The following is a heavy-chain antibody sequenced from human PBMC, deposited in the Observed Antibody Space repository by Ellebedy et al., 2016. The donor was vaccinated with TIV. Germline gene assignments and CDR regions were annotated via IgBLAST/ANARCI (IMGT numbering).Heavy chain of an antibody. CDR1: GGSITSSTYY. V-gene: IGHV4-39*01. CDR2: MYFSGTT. D-gene: IGHD5-12*01. CDR3: ARHGERLREYFDS. J-gene: IGHJ4*02. Sequence: MPSETLSLTCTVSGGSITSSTYYWGWIRQPPGKRLEWIGTMYFSGTTYYNPSLQSRVTMSLDTSKNLFSLNLTSVTAADTAVYYCARHGERLREYFDSWGQGTLVTVSS.